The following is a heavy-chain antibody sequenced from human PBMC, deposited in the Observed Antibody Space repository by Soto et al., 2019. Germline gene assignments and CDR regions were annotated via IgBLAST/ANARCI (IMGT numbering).Heavy chain of an antibody. CDR2: ISYDGSNK. J-gene: IGHJ4*02. V-gene: IGHV3-30*18. CDR1: GFTFSSYG. CDR3: AKDGSTETAIDY. Sequence: GGSLRLSCAASGFTFSSYGMHWVRQAPGKGLEWVAVISYDGSNKYYADSVKGRFTISRDNSKNTLYLQMNSLRAEDTAVYYCAKDGSTETAIDYWGQGTLVTVSS. D-gene: IGHD4-4*01.